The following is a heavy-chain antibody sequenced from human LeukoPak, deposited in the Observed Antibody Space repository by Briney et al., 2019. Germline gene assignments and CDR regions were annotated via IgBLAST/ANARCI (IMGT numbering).Heavy chain of an antibody. CDR1: GLIFSSFD. Sequence: GGSLRLSCAASGLIFSSFDMHWVRQAPGKGLEWVAVIWSDGSHEDYADSVKGRFTISRDSSKNTLYLQMNSLRAEDTAVYYCARHGDLRYFDYWGQGTLVTVSS. J-gene: IGHJ4*02. CDR2: IWSDGSHE. CDR3: ARHGDLRYFDY. D-gene: IGHD7-27*01. V-gene: IGHV3-33*01.